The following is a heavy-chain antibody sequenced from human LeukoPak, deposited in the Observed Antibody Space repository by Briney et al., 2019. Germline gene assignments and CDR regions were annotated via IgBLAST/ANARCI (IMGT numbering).Heavy chain of an antibody. Sequence: GGSLRLSCAASGLTFSTYAMRWIRQAPGKGLEWVSSIGGGGTTSYADSVKGRFTISRDNGKNTLSLRMNTLGVEDTAIYYCVRDSPRAFDLWGRGTMVTVS. CDR1: GLTFSTYA. CDR2: IGGGGTT. V-gene: IGHV3-23*01. CDR3: VRDSPRAFDL. J-gene: IGHJ3*01.